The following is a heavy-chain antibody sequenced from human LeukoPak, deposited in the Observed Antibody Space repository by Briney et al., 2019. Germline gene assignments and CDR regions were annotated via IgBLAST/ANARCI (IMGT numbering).Heavy chain of an antibody. CDR1: GFTFSSYS. V-gene: IGHV3-21*01. D-gene: IGHD5-18*01. CDR2: ISSSSSYI. Sequence: GGSLRLSCAASGFTFSSYSMNWVRQAPGKGLEWVSSISSSSSYIYYADSVKGRFTISRDNAKNSLYLQMNSLRAEDTAVYYCARDSPYSYAPRWFDPWGQGTLVTVSS. J-gene: IGHJ5*02. CDR3: ARDSPYSYAPRWFDP.